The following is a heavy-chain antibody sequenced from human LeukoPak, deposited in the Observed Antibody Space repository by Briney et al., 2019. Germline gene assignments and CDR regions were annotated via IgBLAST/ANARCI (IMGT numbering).Heavy chain of an antibody. D-gene: IGHD1-26*01. CDR1: GGSISSGGYY. CDR3: ARDGEWELLGTLDY. Sequence: SETLSLTCTVSGGSISSGGYYWSWIRQPAGKGLEWIGRIYTSGSTNYNPSLKSRVTMSVDTSKNQFSLKLSSVTAADTAVYYCARDGEWELLGTLDYWGQGTLVTVSS. CDR2: IYTSGST. J-gene: IGHJ4*02. V-gene: IGHV4-61*02.